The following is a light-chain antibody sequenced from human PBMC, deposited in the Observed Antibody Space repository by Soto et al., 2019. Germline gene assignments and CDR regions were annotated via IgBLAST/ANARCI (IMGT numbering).Light chain of an antibody. CDR3: QKYNSALWT. J-gene: IGKJ1*01. V-gene: IGKV1-27*01. CDR2: AAS. Sequence: DIQMTQSPSSLSASVGDRVTITCRTSQAISNYLAWYQQKPGKIPKLLIYAASTLQSGVPSRFSGSGSGTEFTLTINSLQPEDVATYYCQKYNSALWTFGQGTKVDIK. CDR1: QAISNY.